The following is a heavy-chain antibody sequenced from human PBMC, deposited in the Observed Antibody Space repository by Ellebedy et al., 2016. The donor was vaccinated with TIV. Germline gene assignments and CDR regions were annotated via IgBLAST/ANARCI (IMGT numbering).Heavy chain of an antibody. D-gene: IGHD2-15*01. J-gene: IGHJ6*02. CDR2: IIPILGIA. CDR1: GGTFSSYA. V-gene: IGHV1-69*04. Sequence: AASVKVSCKASGGTFSSYAISWVRQAPGQGLEWMGRIIPILGIANYAQKFQGRVTITADKSTSTAYMELSSLRSEDTAVYYCAIKNPGVAATPRADNGMDVWGQGTTVTVSS. CDR3: AIKNPGVAATPRADNGMDV.